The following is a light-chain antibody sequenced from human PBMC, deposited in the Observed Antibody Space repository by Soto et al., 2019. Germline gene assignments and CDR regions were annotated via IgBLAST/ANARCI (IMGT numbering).Light chain of an antibody. J-gene: IGLJ2*01. CDR3: SSYTGSSTRVV. CDR2: DVS. V-gene: IGLV2-14*03. Sequence: QSALTQPASVSGSPGQSITISCTGTSSDVGGYHYVSWYQQHPGKAPKLMIYDVSNRPSGVSDRFSGSKSGNTASLIISGRQAEDEADYYCSSYTGSSTRVVFGGGTKLTVL. CDR1: SSDVGGYHY.